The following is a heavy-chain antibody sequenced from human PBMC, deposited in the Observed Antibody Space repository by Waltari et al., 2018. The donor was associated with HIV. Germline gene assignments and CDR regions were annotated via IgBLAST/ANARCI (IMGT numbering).Heavy chain of an antibody. V-gene: IGHV4-59*01. CDR3: ASKVGGVHY. CDR1: GGSISSYY. D-gene: IGHD3-16*01. J-gene: IGHJ4*02. CDR2: IYYSGST. Sequence: QVQLQASGPGLVKPSETLSLTCTVSGGSISSYYWSWIRQPPGKGLEWIGYIYYSGSTNYNPSLKSRVTISVDTSKNQFSLKLSSVTAADTAVYYCASKVGGVHYWGQGTLVTVSS.